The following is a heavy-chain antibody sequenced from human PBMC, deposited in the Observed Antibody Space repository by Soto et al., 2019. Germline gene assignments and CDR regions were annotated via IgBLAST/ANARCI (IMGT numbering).Heavy chain of an antibody. CDR1: GYTFTSYY. Sequence: GASVKVSCKASGYTFTSYYMHWVRQAPGQGLEWMGIINPSGGSTSYAQKFQGRVTMTRDTSTSTVYMELSSLRSEDTAVYYCARGDTGRTYYDFWSGYSDVSNWFDPWGQGTL. CDR2: INPSGGST. D-gene: IGHD3-3*01. V-gene: IGHV1-46*01. J-gene: IGHJ5*02. CDR3: ARGDTGRTYYDFWSGYSDVSNWFDP.